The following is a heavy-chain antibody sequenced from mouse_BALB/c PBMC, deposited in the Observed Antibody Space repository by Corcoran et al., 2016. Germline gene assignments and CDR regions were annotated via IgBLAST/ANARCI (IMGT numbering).Heavy chain of an antibody. CDR1: GYTFTNYG. J-gene: IGHJ4*01. CDR2: INTYTGEP. Sequence: QIQLVQSGPELKKPGETVKISCKASGYTFTNYGMNWVKKAPGKGLKWMGWINTYTGEPTYADDFKGRFAFSLETSASTAYLQINNLKNEDMATYFCARRWLLSYAMDYWGQGTSVTVSS. D-gene: IGHD2-3*01. V-gene: IGHV9-1*02. CDR3: ARRWLLSYAMDY.